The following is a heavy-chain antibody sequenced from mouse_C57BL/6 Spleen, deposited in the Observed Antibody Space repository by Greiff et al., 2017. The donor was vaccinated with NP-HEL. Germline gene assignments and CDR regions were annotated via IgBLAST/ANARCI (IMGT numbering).Heavy chain of an antibody. Sequence: QVQLKQPGAELVMPGASVKLSCKASGYTFTSYWMHWVKQRPGQGLEWIGEIDPSDSYTNYNQKFKGKSTLTVDKSSSTAYMQLSSLTSEDSAVYYCARGRGTFLDYWGQGTSVTVSS. CDR2: IDPSDSYT. D-gene: IGHD3-3*01. V-gene: IGHV1-69*01. J-gene: IGHJ4*01. CDR1: GYTFTSYW. CDR3: ARGRGTFLDY.